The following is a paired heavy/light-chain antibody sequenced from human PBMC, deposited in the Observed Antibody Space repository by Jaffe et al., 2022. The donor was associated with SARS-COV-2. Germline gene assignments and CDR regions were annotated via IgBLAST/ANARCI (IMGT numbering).Heavy chain of an antibody. Sequence: EVQLLESGGGLVQPGGSLRLSCAASGFTFSNYGMSWVRQAPGKGLEGVSIISDSGHTTYYADSVKGRFTISRDNSKNTLYLQMNSLRAEDTALYYCAKALAPGRPFDYWGQGALVTVSS. V-gene: IGHV3-23*01. CDR1: GFTFSNYG. CDR3: AKALAPGRPFDY. D-gene: IGHD6-13*01. J-gene: IGHJ4*02. CDR2: ISDSGHTT.
Light chain of an antibody. V-gene: IGKV3-11*01. CDR1: QSVSSN. J-gene: IGKJ1*01. CDR3: QQRSNWWT. CDR2: DAS. Sequence: EIVLTQSPATLSLSPGERATLSCRASQSVSSNLAWYQQKPGQAPRLLIYDASNRATGIPARFSGSGSGTDFTLTISSLEPEDFAVYYCQQRSNWWTFGQGTKVEIK.